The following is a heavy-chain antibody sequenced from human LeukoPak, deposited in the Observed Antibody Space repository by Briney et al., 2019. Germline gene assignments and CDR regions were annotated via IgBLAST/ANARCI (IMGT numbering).Heavy chain of an antibody. V-gene: IGHV1-69*13. CDR2: IIPIFGTA. Sequence: ASVKVSCKASGGTFSSYAISWVRQAPGQGLEWMGEIIPIFGTASYAQKFQGRVTITADESTSTAYMELSSLRSEDTAVYYCARDRYYGSGSYPYYYYGMDVWGQGTTVTVSS. J-gene: IGHJ6*02. D-gene: IGHD3-10*01. CDR1: GGTFSSYA. CDR3: ARDRYYGSGSYPYYYYGMDV.